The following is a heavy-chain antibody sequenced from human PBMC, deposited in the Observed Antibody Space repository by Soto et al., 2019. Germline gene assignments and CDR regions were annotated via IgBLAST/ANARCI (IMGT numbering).Heavy chain of an antibody. CDR1: GFTLSDYY. CDR3: ARFPAAGGRYDFYGMDV. D-gene: IGHD6-13*01. CDR2: ISSSGSSI. V-gene: IGHV3-11*01. J-gene: IGHJ6*02. Sequence: PGGSLRLSCAASGFTLSDYYMIWIRQAPGKGLEWVSYISSSGSSIYYADFVEGRFTISRDNAKNSLYLQMNSLRAEETAVYYCARFPAAGGRYDFYGMDVWGQGTTVTVSS.